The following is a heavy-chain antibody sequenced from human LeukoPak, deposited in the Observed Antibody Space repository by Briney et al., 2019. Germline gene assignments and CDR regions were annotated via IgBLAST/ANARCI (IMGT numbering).Heavy chain of an antibody. V-gene: IGHV1-2*02. Sequence: ASVNVSCKASGYTFTGYYMHWVRQAPGQGLEWMGWINPNSGGTNYAQKFQGRVTMTRDTSISTAYMELSSLRSDDTAMYYCARMWSTATSGWNWFDPWGQGTLVTVSS. CDR1: GYTFTGYY. CDR2: INPNSGGT. D-gene: IGHD6-13*01. CDR3: ARMWSTATSGWNWFDP. J-gene: IGHJ5*02.